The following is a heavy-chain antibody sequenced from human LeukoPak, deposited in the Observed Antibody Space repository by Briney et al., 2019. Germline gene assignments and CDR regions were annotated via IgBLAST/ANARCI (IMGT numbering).Heavy chain of an antibody. J-gene: IGHJ4*02. Sequence: ETLSLTCAVSGGSISSNNWWGWVRQAPGKGLEWVSAISGSGGSTYYADSVKGRFTISRDNSKNTLYLQMNSLRAEDTAVYYCAKDGQLAAAGDYWGQGTLVTVSS. CDR2: ISGSGGST. D-gene: IGHD6-13*01. CDR3: AKDGQLAAAGDY. CDR1: GGSISSNN. V-gene: IGHV3-23*01.